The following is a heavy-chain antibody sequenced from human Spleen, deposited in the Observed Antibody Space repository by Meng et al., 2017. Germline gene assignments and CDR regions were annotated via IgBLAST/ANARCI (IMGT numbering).Heavy chain of an antibody. CDR3: ARDRFQSTGTTLDY. J-gene: IGHJ4*02. CDR1: GFTFNNYA. CDR2: ISHDGSTK. V-gene: IGHV3-30-3*01. Sequence: QVQLVESGGGVVQLGRSLRLSCAASGFTFNNYAMLWVRQAPGKGLEWVAVISHDGSTKHSADSVRGRFTISRDNSKNTLYLQMNSLRPEDTAVYYCARDRFQSTGTTLDYWGQGTLVTVSS. D-gene: IGHD1-7*01.